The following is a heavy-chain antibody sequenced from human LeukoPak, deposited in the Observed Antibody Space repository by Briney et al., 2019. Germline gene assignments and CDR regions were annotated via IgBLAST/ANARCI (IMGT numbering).Heavy chain of an antibody. D-gene: IGHD1-26*01. J-gene: IGHJ4*02. Sequence: ASVKVSCKASGYTFTGYYVHWVRQAPGQGLEWMGWINPNTGDTSDAQKFEGGVTVTSDTSISTAYMELSSLRSDDTAVYYCARDRGGSSLLDWGPGTLVTVSS. CDR1: GYTFTGYY. CDR2: INPNTGDT. V-gene: IGHV1-2*02. CDR3: ARDRGGSSLLD.